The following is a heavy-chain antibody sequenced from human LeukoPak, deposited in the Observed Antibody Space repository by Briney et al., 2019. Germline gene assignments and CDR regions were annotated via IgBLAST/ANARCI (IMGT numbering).Heavy chain of an antibody. D-gene: IGHD5-18*01. CDR2: IIPIFGTA. V-gene: IGHV1-69*13. J-gene: IGHJ6*03. Sequence: SVKVSCKASGYTFTSYGISWVRQAPGQGLEWMGGIIPIFGTANYAQKFQGRVTITADESTSTAYMELSSLRSEDTAVYYCARGPKVGYSYYYYMDVWGKGTTVTISS. CDR3: ARGPKVGYSYYYYMDV. CDR1: GYTFTSYG.